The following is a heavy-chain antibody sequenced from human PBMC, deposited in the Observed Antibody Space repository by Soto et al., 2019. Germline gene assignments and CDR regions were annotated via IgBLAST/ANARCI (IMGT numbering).Heavy chain of an antibody. CDR3: AMPQLEHWFDP. D-gene: IGHD1-1*01. CDR2: ISEDGREK. J-gene: IGHJ5*02. CDR1: GFTFSSYS. V-gene: IGHV3-7*01. Sequence: GESLKISCAASGFTFSSYSLSWLRQAPGKGLEWVANISEDGREKYYVDSVKGRFTISRDNAKNSLYLQMNSLRAEDTAVYYCAMPQLEHWFDPWGQGTLVTVSS.